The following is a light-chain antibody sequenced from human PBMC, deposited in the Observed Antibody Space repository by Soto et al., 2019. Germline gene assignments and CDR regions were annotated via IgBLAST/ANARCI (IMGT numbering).Light chain of an antibody. CDR1: SSDVGGYNY. CDR2: DVT. CDR3: SSYTSRSTLVA. J-gene: IGLJ2*01. Sequence: QSALTQPASVSGSPGQSITISCTGTSSDVGGYNYVSWYQQHPGKAPKLIIYDVTTRPSGVSDRFSGSKSGNTASLTISRLQTEDEADYYCSSYTSRSTLVAFGGGTKLTVL. V-gene: IGLV2-14*01.